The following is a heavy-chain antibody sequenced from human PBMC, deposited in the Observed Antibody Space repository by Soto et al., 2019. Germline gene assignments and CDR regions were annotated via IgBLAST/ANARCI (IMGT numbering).Heavy chain of an antibody. CDR3: ARGHSSSWGNWFDP. CDR1: GASIGSGDYY. V-gene: IGHV4-30-4*08. D-gene: IGHD6-13*01. Sequence: SETLSLTCTVSGASIGSGDYYWSWIRQHPGKGLEWIGYIYYSGGTYYNPSLKSRVTISLDTSKNQISLRLNSVTAADTALYYCARGHSSSWGNWFDPWGQGTRVTVSS. J-gene: IGHJ5*02. CDR2: IYYSGGT.